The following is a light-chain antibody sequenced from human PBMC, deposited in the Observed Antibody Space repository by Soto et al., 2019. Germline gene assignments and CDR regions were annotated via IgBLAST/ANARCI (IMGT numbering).Light chain of an antibody. CDR3: QQYDSSPIP. CDR1: QSVSSSY. CDR2: GAS. Sequence: EIVLTQSPGTLSLSPGERATLSCRASQSVSSSYLAWYQQKPGQAPRLLIYGASIRATGIPDRFSCSGSVTDFTLTISRLEPDDFAVYYCQQYDSSPIPFGGGTKVEIK. V-gene: IGKV3-20*01. J-gene: IGKJ4*01.